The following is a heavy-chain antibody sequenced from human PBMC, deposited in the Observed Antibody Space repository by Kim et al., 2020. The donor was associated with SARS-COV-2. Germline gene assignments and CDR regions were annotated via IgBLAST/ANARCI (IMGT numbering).Heavy chain of an antibody. Sequence: GGSLRLSCAASGFTFRDSSIHWVRQASGKGLEWVGRIRKKSNNYATRYGASVRGRFSISRDDSKTTAYLQMYSLEPDDTAVYFCRATYGDQEYWGQGILVTVSS. CDR2: IRKKSNNYAT. J-gene: IGHJ4*02. CDR3: RATYGDQEY. CDR1: GFTFRDSS. V-gene: IGHV3-73*01. D-gene: IGHD4-17*01.